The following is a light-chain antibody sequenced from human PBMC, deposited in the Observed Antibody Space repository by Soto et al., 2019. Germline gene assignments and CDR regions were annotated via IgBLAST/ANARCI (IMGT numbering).Light chain of an antibody. V-gene: IGLV2-14*01. CDR2: EVS. CDR1: SGDVGGYNY. CDR3: SSYKAGATI. Sequence: QSVLTQPASVSGSPGQSITISCTGTSGDVGGYNYVSWYQQLPGKAPKLMISEVSNRPSGVSNRFSGSKSGNTASLTISGLQAEDEDDYYCSSYKAGATIFGNGTKVTVL. J-gene: IGLJ1*01.